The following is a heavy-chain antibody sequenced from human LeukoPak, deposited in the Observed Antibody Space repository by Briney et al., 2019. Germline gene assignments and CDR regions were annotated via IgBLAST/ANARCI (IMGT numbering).Heavy chain of an antibody. D-gene: IGHD6-19*01. J-gene: IGHJ4*02. CDR2: IFGSGGST. V-gene: IGHV3-23*01. CDR3: AKTTTGYSSGRFPGWPVDY. CDR1: GFTFSSYA. Sequence: GGSLRLSCAASGFTFSSYAMYWVRQSPGKGLEWVSGIFGSGGSTHYADSVKGRFTISRDNSKNTVYLLMNSLRAEDTAVYYCAKTTTGYSSGRFPGWPVDYWGQGTLVTVPS.